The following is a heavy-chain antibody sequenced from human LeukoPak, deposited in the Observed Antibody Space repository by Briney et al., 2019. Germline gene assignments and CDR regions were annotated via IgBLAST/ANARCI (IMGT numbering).Heavy chain of an antibody. Sequence: SETLSLTCAVYGGSFSGYYWSWIRQPPGKGLEWIGEINHSGSTNYNPSLKSRVTISVDTSKNQFSLKLRSVTAADTAVYYCARSIAVAGPRYFDLWGRGTLVTVSS. D-gene: IGHD6-19*01. J-gene: IGHJ2*01. CDR2: INHSGST. CDR3: ARSIAVAGPRYFDL. V-gene: IGHV4-34*01. CDR1: GGSFSGYY.